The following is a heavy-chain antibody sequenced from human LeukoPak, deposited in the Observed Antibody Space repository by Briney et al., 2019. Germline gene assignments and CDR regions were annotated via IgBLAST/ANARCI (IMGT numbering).Heavy chain of an antibody. CDR1: GYTFTSYD. J-gene: IGHJ6*03. V-gene: IGHV1-8*01. Sequence: ASVKVSCKASGYTFTSYDINWVRQATGQGLEWMGWMNPNSGNTGYAQKFQGRVTMTRNTSISTAYMELSSLRSEDTAVYYCAFLGGELWFGEPNMDVWGKGTTVTISS. CDR2: MNPNSGNT. D-gene: IGHD3-10*01. CDR3: AFLGGELWFGEPNMDV.